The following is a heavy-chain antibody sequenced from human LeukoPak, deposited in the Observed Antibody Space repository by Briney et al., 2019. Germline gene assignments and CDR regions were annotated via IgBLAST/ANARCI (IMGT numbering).Heavy chain of an antibody. CDR2: ISYDGSNK. CDR1: GFTFSSYA. CDR3: AKANGTAMATDY. Sequence: GGSLRLSCAASGFTFSSYAMHWVRQAPGKGLEWVAVISYDGSNKYYADSVKGRFTISRDNSKNTLYLQMNSLRAEDTAVYYCAKANGTAMATDYWGQGTLVTVSS. D-gene: IGHD5-18*01. J-gene: IGHJ4*02. V-gene: IGHV3-30-3*01.